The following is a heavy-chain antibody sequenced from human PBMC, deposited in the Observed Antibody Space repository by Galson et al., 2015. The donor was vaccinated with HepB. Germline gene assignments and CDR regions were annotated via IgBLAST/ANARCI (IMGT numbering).Heavy chain of an antibody. Sequence: SLRLSCAASGFTFSSYAMHWVRQAPGKGLEWVAVISYDGSNKYYADSVKGRFTISRDNSKNTLYLQMNSLRAEDTAVYYCAKALIPEGFDPWGQGTLVTVSS. CDR3: AKALIPEGFDP. CDR1: GFTFSSYA. D-gene: IGHD3-16*01. J-gene: IGHJ5*02. V-gene: IGHV3-30-3*01. CDR2: ISYDGSNK.